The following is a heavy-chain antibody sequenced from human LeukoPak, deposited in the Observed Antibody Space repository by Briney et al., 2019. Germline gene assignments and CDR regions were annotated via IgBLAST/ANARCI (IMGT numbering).Heavy chain of an antibody. CDR3: VDWKGWFDP. V-gene: IGHV4-31*03. D-gene: IGHD1-1*01. CDR2: IYYSGST. J-gene: IGHJ5*02. CDR1: GGSLISGGYY. Sequence: SQTLSLTCLVSGGSLISGGYYWSWIRQHPGKGLEWIGYIYYSGSTYYNPSLKSRVTISVDTSKNQFSLKLRSVTAADTAVYSCVDWKGWFDPWGQGTLVTVSS.